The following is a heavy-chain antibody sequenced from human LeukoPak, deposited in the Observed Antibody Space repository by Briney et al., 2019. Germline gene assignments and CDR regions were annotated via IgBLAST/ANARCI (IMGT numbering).Heavy chain of an antibody. CDR3: AKDRGAGAGMDV. CDR1: GFTFSSYG. CDR2: ISYDGSNK. J-gene: IGHJ6*02. Sequence: GGSLRLSCAASGFTFSSYGMHWVRQAPGKELEWVAVISYDGSNKYYADSVKGRFTISRDNSKNTLYLQMNSLRAEDTAVYYCAKDRGAGAGMDVWGQGTTVTVSS. D-gene: IGHD3-10*01. V-gene: IGHV3-30*18.